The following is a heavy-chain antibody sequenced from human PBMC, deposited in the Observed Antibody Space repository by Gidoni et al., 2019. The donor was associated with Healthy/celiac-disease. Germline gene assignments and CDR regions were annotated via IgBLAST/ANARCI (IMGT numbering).Heavy chain of an antibody. Sequence: GESGGGLVKPGGSLRLSCAASGFTFSNAWMSWVRQAPGKGLEWVGRIKSKTDGGTTDYAAPVKGRFTISRDDSKNTLYLQMNSLKTEDTAVYYCTTAYCSGGSCYNSDYWGQGTLVTVSS. CDR3: TTAYCSGGSCYNSDY. V-gene: IGHV3-15*01. J-gene: IGHJ4*02. CDR2: IKSKTDGGTT. D-gene: IGHD2-15*01. CDR1: GFTFSNAW.